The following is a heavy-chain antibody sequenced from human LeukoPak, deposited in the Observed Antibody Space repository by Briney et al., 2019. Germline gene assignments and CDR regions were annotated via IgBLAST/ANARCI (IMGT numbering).Heavy chain of an antibody. Sequence: KTGGSLRLSCAASGFTFSDYSMNWVRQAPGKGLEWVSSISSSSSFIYYADSVKGRFTISRDNAKNSLYLQMNSLRAEDTAVYYCARERGAGLSSSWIDYWGQGTLVTVSS. J-gene: IGHJ4*02. D-gene: IGHD6-13*01. CDR1: GFTFSDYS. V-gene: IGHV3-21*01. CDR3: ARERGAGLSSSWIDY. CDR2: ISSSSSFI.